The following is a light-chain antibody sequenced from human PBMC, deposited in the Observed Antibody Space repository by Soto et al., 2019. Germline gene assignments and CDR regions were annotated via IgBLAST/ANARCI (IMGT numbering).Light chain of an antibody. J-gene: IGKJ4*01. V-gene: IGKV3-11*01. CDR1: QIFVGSS. CDR3: QQRSNWSLALT. Sequence: PGATATVSCKASQIFVGSSLAWYQQRPGQAPRLLIYDTSKRATGIPDRFSGSGSGTDFTLTISSLEPEDFAVYYWQQRSNWSLALTSCGGTNVDIK. CDR2: DTS.